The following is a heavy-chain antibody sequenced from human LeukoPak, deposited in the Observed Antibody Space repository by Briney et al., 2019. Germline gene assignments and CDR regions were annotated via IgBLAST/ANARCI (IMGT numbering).Heavy chain of an antibody. D-gene: IGHD3-10*01. CDR1: GGSIRSSSYY. CDR3: ARIGDY. CDR2: IYYSGST. J-gene: IGHJ4*02. V-gene: IGHV4-39*01. Sequence: PSETLSLTCTVSGGSIRSSSYYWGWIRQPPGKGLEWIGSIYYSGSTYYNASLKSRVTISIDTSKNQFSLKLSSVTAADTAVYYCARIGDYWGQGTLVTVSS.